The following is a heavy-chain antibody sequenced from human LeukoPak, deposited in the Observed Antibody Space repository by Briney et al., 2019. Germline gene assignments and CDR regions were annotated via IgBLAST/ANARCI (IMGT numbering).Heavy chain of an antibody. J-gene: IGHJ6*02. V-gene: IGHV3-21*01. CDR3: ARDKAGGLDYYDSSGPNLAGYYYGMDV. CDR1: GFTFSSYS. CDR2: ISSSSSYI. Sequence: GGSLRLSCAASGFTFSSYSMNWVRQAPGKGLEWVSSISSSSSYIYYADSVKGRFTISRDNAKNSLYLQMNSLRAEDTAVYYCARDKAGGLDYYDSSGPNLAGYYYGMDVWGQGTTVTVSS. D-gene: IGHD3-22*01.